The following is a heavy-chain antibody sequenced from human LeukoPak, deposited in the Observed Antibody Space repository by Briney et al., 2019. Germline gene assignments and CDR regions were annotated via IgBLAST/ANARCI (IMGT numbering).Heavy chain of an antibody. V-gene: IGHV3-33*01. CDR1: GFTFSSYG. CDR2: IWYDGSNK. Sequence: PGGSLRLSCAASGFTFSSYGMHWVRQAPGKGLEWVAVIWYDGSNKYYADSVKGRFTISRDNSKNTLYLQMNNLRAEDTAVYYRARALPHFDYWGQGTLVTVSS. CDR3: ARALPHFDY. J-gene: IGHJ4*02.